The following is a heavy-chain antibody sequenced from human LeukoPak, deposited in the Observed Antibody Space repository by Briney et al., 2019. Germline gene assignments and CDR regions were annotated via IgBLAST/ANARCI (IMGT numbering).Heavy chain of an antibody. J-gene: IGHJ4*02. CDR2: ISGSGATT. CDR3: AKRTYSSGWYYDFDY. CDR1: GFTFSSYA. Sequence: GGSLRLSCAASGFTFSSYAMSWVRQAPGKGLEWVSAISGSGATTYYADSVKGRFTVSRDNSKSTLYLQMNSLRAEDTAVYYCAKRTYSSGWYYDFDYWGQGTLVTVS. V-gene: IGHV3-23*01. D-gene: IGHD6-19*01.